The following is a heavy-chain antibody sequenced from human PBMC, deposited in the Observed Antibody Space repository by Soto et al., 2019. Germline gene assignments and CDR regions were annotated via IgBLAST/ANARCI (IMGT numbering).Heavy chain of an antibody. J-gene: IGHJ4*02. V-gene: IGHV4-34*01. CDR1: GGSFSGYY. CDR3: ARHDYYGSGRYYFDY. D-gene: IGHD3-10*01. CDR2: INHSGST. Sequence: SETLSLTCAVYGGSFSGYYWSWIRQPPGKGLEWIGEINHSGSTNYNPSLKSRVTISVDTSKNQFSLKLSSVTAADTAVYYCARHDYYGSGRYYFDYWGQGPLVTVSS.